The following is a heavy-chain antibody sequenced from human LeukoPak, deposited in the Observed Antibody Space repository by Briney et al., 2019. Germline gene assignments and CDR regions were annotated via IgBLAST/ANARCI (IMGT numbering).Heavy chain of an antibody. D-gene: IGHD6-19*01. CDR3: AKDSGWRETIFDY. Sequence: GGSLRLSCAASGFTFSSYGMHWVRQAPGKGLEWVAVISYDGSNKYYADSVKGRFTISRDNSKNTLYLQMNSLRAEDTAVYYCAKDSGWRETIFDYWGQGTLVTVSS. V-gene: IGHV3-30*18. CDR2: ISYDGSNK. CDR1: GFTFSSYG. J-gene: IGHJ4*02.